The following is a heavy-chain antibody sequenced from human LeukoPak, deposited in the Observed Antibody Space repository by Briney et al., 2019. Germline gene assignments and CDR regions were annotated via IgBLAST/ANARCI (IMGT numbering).Heavy chain of an antibody. D-gene: IGHD3-9*01. J-gene: IGHJ6*02. Sequence: GGSLRLSCAASGFTFSSYGMHWVRQAPGKGLEWVAVIWYDGSNKYYADSVKGRFTISRDNSKNTLYLQMNSLRAEDTAVYYCARDQKRYFDWFRPDILYYYGMDVWGQGTTVTVPS. CDR1: GFTFSSYG. CDR3: ARDQKRYFDWFRPDILYYYGMDV. CDR2: IWYDGSNK. V-gene: IGHV3-33*01.